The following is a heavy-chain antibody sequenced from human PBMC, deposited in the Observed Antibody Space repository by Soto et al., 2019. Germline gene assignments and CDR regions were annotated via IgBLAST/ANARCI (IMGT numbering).Heavy chain of an antibody. Sequence: SETLSLTCAVYGGSFSGYYWSWVRQPPGKGLEWIGEINHSGSTNYNPSLKSRVTISVDTSKNQFSLKLSSVTAADTAVYYSARGYGYSSGWFRYYYYCIDVCGQGPTGTVCS. V-gene: IGHV4-34*01. CDR1: GGSFSGYY. J-gene: IGHJ6*02. D-gene: IGHD6-19*01. CDR3: ARGYGYSSGWFRYYYYCIDV. CDR2: INHSGST.